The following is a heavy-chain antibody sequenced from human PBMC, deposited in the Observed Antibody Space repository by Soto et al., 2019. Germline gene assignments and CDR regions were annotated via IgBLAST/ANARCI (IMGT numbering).Heavy chain of an antibody. J-gene: IGHJ6*02. CDR2: IIPIFGTA. Sequence: PVKVSCKASGGTFSSYAISWVRQPRAQGLEWMGGIIPIFGTANYTQKFKGIVAITADESTSTSYMELSSLRSGDNAVYYCASKWGGDCYYYHGMQIWGQGNTGTV. CDR1: GGTFSSYA. CDR3: ASKWGGDCYYYHGMQI. V-gene: IGHV1-69*13. D-gene: IGHD2-21*02.